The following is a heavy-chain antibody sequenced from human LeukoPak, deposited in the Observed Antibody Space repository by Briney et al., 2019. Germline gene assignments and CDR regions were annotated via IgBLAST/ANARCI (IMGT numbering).Heavy chain of an antibody. CDR2: ISSSSIYI. D-gene: IGHD1-26*01. CDR1: GFTFSRYS. Sequence: GRSLRLSCAASGFTFSRYSMSWVRQAPGKGLEWVSYISSSSIYIYYADSVKGRFTISRDNAKNSLYLQMNSLRAEDTAVYYCATPGRVGAYNPDYWGQGTLVTVSS. V-gene: IGHV3-21*01. CDR3: ATPGRVGAYNPDY. J-gene: IGHJ4*02.